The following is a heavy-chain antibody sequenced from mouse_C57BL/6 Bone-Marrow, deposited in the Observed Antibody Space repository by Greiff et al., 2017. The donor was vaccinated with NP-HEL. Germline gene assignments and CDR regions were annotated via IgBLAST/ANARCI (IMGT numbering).Heavy chain of an antibody. J-gene: IGHJ4*01. CDR3: ARVTTFHAMDY. D-gene: IGHD2-3*01. V-gene: IGHV1-64*01. CDR1: GYTFTSYW. Sequence: QVQLKQPGAELVKPGASVKLSCKASGYTFTSYWMHWVKQRPGQGLEWIGMIHPNSGSTNYNEKFKSKATLTVDKSSSTAYMQLSSLTSEDSAVYYCARVTTFHAMDYWGQGTSVTVSS. CDR2: IHPNSGST.